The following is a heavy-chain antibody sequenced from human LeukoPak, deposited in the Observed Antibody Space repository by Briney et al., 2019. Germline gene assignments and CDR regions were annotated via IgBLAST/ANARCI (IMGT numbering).Heavy chain of an antibody. CDR3: ARNRDGYNSFDY. J-gene: IGHJ4*02. Sequence: SETLSLTCTVSGGSINNGGYCWSWLRHQPGKGLEWIGYIYYSGSSYYNPSLRSRVTISGDTAKHHFSLKLSSVTAADTAVYYCARNRDGYNSFDYWGQGTLVTVSS. CDR1: GGSINNGGYC. V-gene: IGHV4-31*03. D-gene: IGHD5-24*01. CDR2: IYYSGSS.